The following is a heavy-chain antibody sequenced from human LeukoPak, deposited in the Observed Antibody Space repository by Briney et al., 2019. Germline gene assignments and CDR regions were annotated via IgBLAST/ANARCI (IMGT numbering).Heavy chain of an antibody. CDR2: IYTSGSI. V-gene: IGHV4-4*07. Sequence: SETLSLTCTVSGGSISSYYCSWIRQPAGKGLEWIGRIYTSGSINYNPSLKGRVTMSVDTSKNHFSLKLSSVTAADTAVYYCARDGDYHYFDYWGQGTLVTVSS. D-gene: IGHD4-17*01. CDR3: ARDGDYHYFDY. CDR1: GGSISSYY. J-gene: IGHJ4*02.